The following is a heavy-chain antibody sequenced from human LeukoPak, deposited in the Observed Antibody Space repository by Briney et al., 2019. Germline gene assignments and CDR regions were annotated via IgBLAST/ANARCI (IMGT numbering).Heavy chain of an antibody. V-gene: IGHV4-34*01. D-gene: IGHD2-15*01. J-gene: IGHJ4*02. CDR1: GGSISSYY. CDR3: AREDSESPLSGGSCYCYNY. CDR2: INHSGST. Sequence: SETLSLTCTVSGGSISSYYWSWIRQPPGKGLEWIGEINHSGSTNYNPSLKSRVTISVDTSKNQFSLKLSSVTAADTAVYYCAREDSESPLSGGSCYCYNYWGQGTLVTVSS.